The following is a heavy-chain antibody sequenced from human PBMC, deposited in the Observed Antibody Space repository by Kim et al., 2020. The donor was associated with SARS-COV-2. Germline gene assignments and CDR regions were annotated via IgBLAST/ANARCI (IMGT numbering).Heavy chain of an antibody. Sequence: GGSLRLSCAASGFTFDDYAMHWVRQAPGKGLEWVSGISWNSGSIGYADSVKGRFTISRDNAKNSLYLQMNSLRAEDTALYYCAKDSGLYYDILTGYDYWG. D-gene: IGHD3-9*01. CDR3: AKDSGLYYDILTGYDY. CDR1: GFTFDDYA. J-gene: IGHJ4*01. V-gene: IGHV3-9*01. CDR2: ISWNSGSI.